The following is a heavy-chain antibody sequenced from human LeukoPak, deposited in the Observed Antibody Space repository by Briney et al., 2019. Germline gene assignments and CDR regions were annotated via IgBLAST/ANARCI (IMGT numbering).Heavy chain of an antibody. J-gene: IGHJ3*02. CDR3: ARGGGFDAFDI. CDR1: GFTFSDYN. V-gene: IGHV3-11*04. D-gene: IGHD5-12*01. Sequence: GGSLRLSSAASGFTFSDYNMRWIRQAPGKGLEWVSSISRSGRTKYYADSVKGRFTISRDNARNSLYLQMNSLRAEDTGVYYCARGGGFDAFDIWGQGTMGTVSS. CDR2: ISRSGRTK.